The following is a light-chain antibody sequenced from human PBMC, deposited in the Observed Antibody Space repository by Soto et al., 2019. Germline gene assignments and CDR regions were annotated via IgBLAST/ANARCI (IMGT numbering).Light chain of an antibody. V-gene: IGLV7-43*01. Sequence: QTVVTQEPLLTVSPGGTVTLTCASSTGAVTSGNYPSGFQQRPGQAPRTLIYTTNSKHSWTPARFSGSLLGDKAALTLSGVQPADEADYYCLLYYGGAQLVFGGGTKLTVL. CDR3: LLYYGGAQLV. J-gene: IGLJ3*02. CDR1: TGAVTSGNY. CDR2: TTN.